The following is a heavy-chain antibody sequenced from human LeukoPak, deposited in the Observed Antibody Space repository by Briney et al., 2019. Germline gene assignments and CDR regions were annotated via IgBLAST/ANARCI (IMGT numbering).Heavy chain of an antibody. Sequence: SVKVSCKASGGTFISYAISWVRQAPGEGGEGRGGIIAIFGTANYAKKCQGRVTITPDESARTAYMELSSLRSEDTAVYYCARGSIAAAGTGPDYYYYYMDVWGKGTTVTVSS. V-gene: IGHV1-69*13. CDR1: GGTFISYA. CDR3: ARGSIAAAGTGPDYYYYYMDV. CDR2: IIAIFGTA. J-gene: IGHJ6*03. D-gene: IGHD6-13*01.